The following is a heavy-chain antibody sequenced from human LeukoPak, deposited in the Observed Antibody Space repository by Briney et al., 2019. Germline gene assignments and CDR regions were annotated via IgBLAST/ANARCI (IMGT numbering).Heavy chain of an antibody. CDR2: ISGSGASR. V-gene: IGHV3-23*01. Sequence: PGGSLRLSCAASGFTFTNCAMSWVRQAPGEGLEWVSSISGSGASRYYAESVKGRFTISRDNSKNTVYLQMDSLSVADTAAYFCAKDQSRVGGSDPFDSWGQGTLVTVSS. J-gene: IGHJ5*01. CDR3: AKDQSRVGGSDPFDS. D-gene: IGHD1-26*01. CDR1: GFTFTNCA.